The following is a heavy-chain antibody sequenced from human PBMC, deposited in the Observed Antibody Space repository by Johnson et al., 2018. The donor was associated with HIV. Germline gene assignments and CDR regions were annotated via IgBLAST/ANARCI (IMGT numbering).Heavy chain of an antibody. D-gene: IGHD2-21*01. Sequence: VLLVESGGDLVKPGGSLRLSCAASGFTFDDYAMHWVRQAPGKGLEWVSGINWNGGSTGYADSVKGRFTISRDNAKNSLYLQMNSLRAEDTAVYYCVCLRVSLSAFDIWGQGTMVTVSS. CDR3: VCLRVSLSAFDI. CDR2: INWNGGST. J-gene: IGHJ3*02. CDR1: GFTFDDYA. V-gene: IGHV3-20*04.